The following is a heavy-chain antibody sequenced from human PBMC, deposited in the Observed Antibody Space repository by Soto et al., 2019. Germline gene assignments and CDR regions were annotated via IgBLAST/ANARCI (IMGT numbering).Heavy chain of an antibody. J-gene: IGHJ3*02. CDR1: GGTLSDHG. D-gene: IGHD3-10*01. Sequence: QVQLEQSGAEVKKPGSSVKVSCKASGGTLSDHGVAWLRQAPGQGLEWMGGTIPVFNTAKYAQKFQGRVTVTADKFTNIAYMELSSLRSDGTAFYFCARGVYGSGNYYTGPSAFDIWGQGTMVIVSS. V-gene: IGHV1-69*06. CDR2: TIPVFNTA. CDR3: ARGVYGSGNYYTGPSAFDI.